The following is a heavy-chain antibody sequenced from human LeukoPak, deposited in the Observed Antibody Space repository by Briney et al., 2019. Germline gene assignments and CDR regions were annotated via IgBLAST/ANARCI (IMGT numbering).Heavy chain of an antibody. V-gene: IGHV3-33*06. CDR3: AKDYRVGASQQDY. CDR2: IWSDGSNK. CDR1: GFTFSNHG. J-gene: IGHJ4*02. D-gene: IGHD1-26*01. Sequence: GGSLRLSCAASGFTFSNHGMHWVRQAPGKGLEWVAIIWSDGSNKYYADSVKGRFTISRDNSRNTLYLQMNSLRAEDTALYYCAKDYRVGASQQDYWGQGTLATVSS.